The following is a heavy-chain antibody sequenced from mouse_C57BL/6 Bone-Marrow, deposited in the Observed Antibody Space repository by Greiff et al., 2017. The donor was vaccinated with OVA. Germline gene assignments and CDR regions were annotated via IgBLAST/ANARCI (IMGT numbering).Heavy chain of an antibody. CDR2: FHPYNDDT. D-gene: IGHD2-3*01. V-gene: IGHV1-47*01. CDR1: GYTFTTYP. Sequence: QVQLQQSGAELVKPGASVKMSCKASGYTFTTYPIEWMKQNHGKSLEWIGNFHPYNDDTKYNEKFKGKATLTVEKSSSTDYLKLSRLTSDDSAVYYCARSYDGYSFYFDYWGQGTTITVTA. J-gene: IGHJ2*01. CDR3: ARSYDGYSFYFDY.